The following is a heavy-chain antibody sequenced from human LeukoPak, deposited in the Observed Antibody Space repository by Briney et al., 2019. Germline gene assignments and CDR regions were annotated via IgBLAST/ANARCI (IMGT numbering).Heavy chain of an antibody. V-gene: IGHV2-5*02. CDR2: IFWDDDD. CDR3: AHRRSYGDYDY. J-gene: IGHJ4*02. Sequence: SGPTLVKPTQTLTLTCSFSGFSFSTREVAVGWIRQPPGKALEWLALIFWDDDDRYSPSLKNRLTITKDTSKNRVVLTMTSMDPLDTATYYCAHRRSYGDYDYWGQGTLVTVSS. CDR1: GFSFSTREVA. D-gene: IGHD4-17*01.